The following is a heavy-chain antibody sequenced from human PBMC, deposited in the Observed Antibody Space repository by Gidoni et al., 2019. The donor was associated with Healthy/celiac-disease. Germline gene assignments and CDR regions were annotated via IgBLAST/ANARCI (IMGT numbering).Heavy chain of an antibody. CDR2: IKQDGREK. V-gene: IGHV3-7*01. CDR1: GFTFSSYW. D-gene: IGHD6-19*01. J-gene: IGHJ4*02. Sequence: EVQLVESGGGLVQPGGSLRLSCAASGFTFSSYWMSWCRQAQGKGLEWVANIKQDGREKDYVDSVKGRFTISRDNAKNSRYLQMNSLRAEDTAVYYCARDTGSSGFDYWGQGTPVTVSA. CDR3: ARDTGSSGFDY.